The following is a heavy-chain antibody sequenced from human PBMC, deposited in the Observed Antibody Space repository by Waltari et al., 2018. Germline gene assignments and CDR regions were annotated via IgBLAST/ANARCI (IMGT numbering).Heavy chain of an antibody. CDR3: ARDDVVGATMGFDP. J-gene: IGHJ5*02. CDR1: GGTFSSYA. Sequence: QVQLVQSGAEVKKPGSSVKVSCKASGGTFSSYAISWVRQAPGQGLEWMGGISAYNGNTNYAQKLQGRVTMTTDTSTSTAYMELRSLRSDDTAVYYCARDDVVGATMGFDPWGQGTLVTVSS. V-gene: IGHV1-18*01. D-gene: IGHD1-26*01. CDR2: ISAYNGNT.